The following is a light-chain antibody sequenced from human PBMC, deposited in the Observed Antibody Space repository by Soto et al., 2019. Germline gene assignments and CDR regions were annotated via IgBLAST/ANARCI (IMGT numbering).Light chain of an antibody. Sequence: QSALTQPASVSGSPGQSIAISCTGTSSDVGGYNYVSWYQHHPGKAPKLMIYEVTNRPSGVSNRFSGSKSGNTASLTISGLQAEDEADYYCSSYTLGGVVFGGGTHLTVL. J-gene: IGLJ2*01. CDR2: EVT. CDR3: SSYTLGGVV. V-gene: IGLV2-14*01. CDR1: SSDVGGYNY.